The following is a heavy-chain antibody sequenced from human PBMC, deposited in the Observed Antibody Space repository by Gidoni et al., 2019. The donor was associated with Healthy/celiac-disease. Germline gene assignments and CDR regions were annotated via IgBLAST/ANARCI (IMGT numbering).Heavy chain of an antibody. J-gene: IGHJ6*03. CDR2: IYYSGST. V-gene: IGHV4-59*01. Sequence: QVQLQASGPGLVKPSETLSLTCTVSGGSISSYYWSWIRQPPGKGLEWIAYIYYSGSTNSNPSLKSRVTISVDTSKNQFALHLSSVTAADTAVYYCARVYVANYYYYYMDVWGKGTTVTVSS. D-gene: IGHD3-10*02. CDR1: GGSISSYY. CDR3: ARVYVANYYYYYMDV.